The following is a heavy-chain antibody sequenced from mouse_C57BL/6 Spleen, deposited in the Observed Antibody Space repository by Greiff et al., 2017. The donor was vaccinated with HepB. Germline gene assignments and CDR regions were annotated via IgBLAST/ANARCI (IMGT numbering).Heavy chain of an antibody. J-gene: IGHJ2*01. CDR3: ARDSSGPFDY. D-gene: IGHD3-2*02. CDR2: IYPGDGDT. Sequence: QVQLKESGAELVKPGASVKISCKASGYAFSSYWMNWVKQRPGKGLEWIGQIYPGDGDTNYNGKFKGKATLTADKSSSTAYMQLSSLTSEDSAVYFCARDSSGPFDYWGQGTTLTVSS. V-gene: IGHV1-80*01. CDR1: GYAFSSYW.